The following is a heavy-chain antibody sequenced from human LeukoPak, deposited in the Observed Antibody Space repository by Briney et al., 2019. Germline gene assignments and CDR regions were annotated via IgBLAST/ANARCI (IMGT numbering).Heavy chain of an antibody. D-gene: IGHD3-10*01. Sequence: GGSLRLSCAASGFTFSSYSMNWVRRAPGKGLEWVSSISSSSSYIYYADSVKGRFTISRDNAKNSLYLQMNSLRAEDTAVYYCASGMVRGVNVDYWGQGTLVTVSS. CDR3: ASGMVRGVNVDY. V-gene: IGHV3-21*01. CDR2: ISSSSSYI. CDR1: GFTFSSYS. J-gene: IGHJ4*02.